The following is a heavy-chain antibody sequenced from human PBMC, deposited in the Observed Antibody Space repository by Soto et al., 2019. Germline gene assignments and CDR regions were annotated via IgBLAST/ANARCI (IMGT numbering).Heavy chain of an antibody. Sequence: SETLSHTCTVSGDSISTNSYSWGWIRQPPGQGLEWIGLFYYSGSTHYNPSLKSRLTVSVDTSKNQFSLKVSSVTAADTAVYYCVRPQVYCFTSGCYDHYAQAVSAQGTTV. V-gene: IGHV4-39*01. CDR1: GDSISTNSYS. CDR2: FYYSGST. J-gene: IGHJ6*02. D-gene: IGHD2-15*01. CDR3: VRPQVYCFTSGCYDHYAQAV.